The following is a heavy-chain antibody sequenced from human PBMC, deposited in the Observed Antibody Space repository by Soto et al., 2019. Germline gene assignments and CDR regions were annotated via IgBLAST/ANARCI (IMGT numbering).Heavy chain of an antibody. J-gene: IGHJ5*02. D-gene: IGHD5-12*01. V-gene: IGHV3-7*01. Sequence: GGSLRLSCAASGFTFSSYWMSWVRQAPGKGLEWVANIKQDGSEKYYVDSVKGRFTISRDNAKNSLYLQMNSLRAEDTAVYYCARRHSGYAGNWFDPWGQGTLVTVSS. CDR2: IKQDGSEK. CDR1: GFTFSSYW. CDR3: ARRHSGYAGNWFDP.